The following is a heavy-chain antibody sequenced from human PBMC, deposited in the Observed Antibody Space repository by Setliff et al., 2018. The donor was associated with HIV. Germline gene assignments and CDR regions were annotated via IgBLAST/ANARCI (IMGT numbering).Heavy chain of an antibody. D-gene: IGHD3-10*01. CDR3: AEDTAVYYCAREGSGSYWVGYYYYYYYMDV. CDR2: IYYSGST. CDR1: GGSIYGSDYY. Sequence: PSETLSLTCTVSGGSIYGSDYYWGWIRQPPGKGLESIGSIYYSGSTYYKPSLKSRVTISVDTSKNQFSLGTSVSTAYLQISSLKAEDTAVYYCAREGSGSYWVGYYYYYYYMDVWGKGTTVTVSS. V-gene: IGHV4-39*01. J-gene: IGHJ6*03.